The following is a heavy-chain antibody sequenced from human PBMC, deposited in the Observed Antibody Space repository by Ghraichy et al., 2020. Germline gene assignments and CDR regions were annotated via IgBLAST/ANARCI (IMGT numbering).Heavy chain of an antibody. J-gene: IGHJ6*02. CDR1: GFTFSSYA. Sequence: GGSLRLSCAASGFTFSSYAMSWVRQAPGKGLEWVSAISGSGGSTYYADSVKGRFTISRDNSKNTLYPQMNSLRAEDTAVYYCAKAGGYYDSSGYYYVRYYGMDVWGQGTTVTVSS. D-gene: IGHD3-22*01. CDR3: AKAGGYYDSSGYYYVRYYGMDV. CDR2: ISGSGGST. V-gene: IGHV3-23*01.